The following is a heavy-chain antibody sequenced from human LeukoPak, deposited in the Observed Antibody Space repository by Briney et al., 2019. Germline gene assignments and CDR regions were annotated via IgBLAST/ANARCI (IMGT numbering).Heavy chain of an antibody. CDR3: ARVRAFDDFWSGYYTYYYYYMDV. CDR1: GYTFTGYY. Sequence: ASVKVSCKASGYTFTGYYLHWVRQAPGQGLEWMGIINPNGGSTSYAQKFQGRVTMTRDTSTSTAYMELRSLRSDDTAVYYCARVRAFDDFWSGYYTYYYYYMDVWGKGTTVTVSS. J-gene: IGHJ6*03. D-gene: IGHD3-3*01. CDR2: INPNGGST. V-gene: IGHV1-46*01.